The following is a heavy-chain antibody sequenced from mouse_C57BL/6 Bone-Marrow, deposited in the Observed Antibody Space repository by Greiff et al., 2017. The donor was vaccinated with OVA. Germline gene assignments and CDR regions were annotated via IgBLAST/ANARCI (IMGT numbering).Heavy chain of an antibody. V-gene: IGHV1-55*01. CDR1: GYTFTSYW. CDR3: ARKEVTTVVEYFDV. D-gene: IGHD1-1*01. Sequence: QVQLKQPGAELVKPGASVKMSCKASGYTFTSYWITWVKQRPGQGLEWIGDIYPGSGSTNYNEKFKSKATLTVDTSSSTAYMQLSSLTSEDSAVYYCARKEVTTVVEYFDVWGTGTTVTVSS. J-gene: IGHJ1*03. CDR2: IYPGSGST.